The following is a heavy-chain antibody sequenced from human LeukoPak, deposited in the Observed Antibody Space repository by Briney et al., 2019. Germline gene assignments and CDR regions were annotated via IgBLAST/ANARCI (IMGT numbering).Heavy chain of an antibody. CDR2: MNPNSGNT. J-gene: IGHJ3*02. V-gene: IGHV1-8*02. Sequence: GASVKVSCKASGYTFTSYDINWVRQATGQGLEWMGWMNPNSGNTGYAQKLQGRVTMTTDTSTSTAYMELRSLRSDDTAVYYCARFVFKSEVGKAFDIWGQGTMVTVSS. CDR3: ARFVFKSEVGKAFDI. CDR1: GYTFTSYD. D-gene: IGHD3-3*01.